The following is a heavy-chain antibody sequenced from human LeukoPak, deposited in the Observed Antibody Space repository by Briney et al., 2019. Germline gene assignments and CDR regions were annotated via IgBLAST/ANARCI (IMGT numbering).Heavy chain of an antibody. CDR1: GFNFANHA. Sequence: PGGSLRLSCAASGFNFANHAMSWVHQTPGKGLEWVSAISGGGDITYYADSVRGRFTISRDNSKDTLFLQMHSLRPGDTAVYYCVREDTPATANYWGQGTLVTISS. J-gene: IGHJ4*02. D-gene: IGHD2-21*02. CDR3: VREDTPATANY. V-gene: IGHV3-23*01. CDR2: ISGGGDIT.